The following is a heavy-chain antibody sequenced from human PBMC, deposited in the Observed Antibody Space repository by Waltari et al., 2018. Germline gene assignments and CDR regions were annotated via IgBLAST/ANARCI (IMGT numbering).Heavy chain of an antibody. Sequence: EEQLVESGGGLAQPGESLRLSCAASGFTFSRYWMDWVRQAPGKGLVGVSCINRDGGSTTYAASVKGRFTISRDNAKNTLYVQMNRLRAEDTAVYYCARVATKTYSSPVPGRPYYYGMDVWGQGTTVTVSS. CDR2: INRDGGST. CDR1: GFTFSRYW. J-gene: IGHJ6*02. D-gene: IGHD6-19*01. CDR3: ARVATKTYSSPVPGRPYYYGMDV. V-gene: IGHV3-74*01.